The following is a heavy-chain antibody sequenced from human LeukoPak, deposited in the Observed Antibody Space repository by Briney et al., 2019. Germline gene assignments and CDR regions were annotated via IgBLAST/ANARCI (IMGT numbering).Heavy chain of an antibody. V-gene: IGHV1-2*02. CDR3: ARVTIAAAGTGFRY. J-gene: IGHJ4*02. CDR2: INPNSGGT. D-gene: IGHD6-13*01. CDR1: GYTFTGYY. Sequence: ASVKVSCKASGYTFTGYYMHWVRQAPGQGLEWMGWINPNSGGTIYAQKFQGRVTMTRDTSISTAYMELSRLRSDDTAVYYCARVTIAAAGTGFRYWGQGTLVTVSS.